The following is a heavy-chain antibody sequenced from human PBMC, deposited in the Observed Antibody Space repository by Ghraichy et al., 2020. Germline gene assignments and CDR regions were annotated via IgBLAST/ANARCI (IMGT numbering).Heavy chain of an antibody. CDR3: ARLEGYCSSTSCYAYYGMDV. CDR2: IIPIFGTA. Sequence: SVKVSCKASGGTFSSYAISWVRQAPGQGLEWMGGIIPIFGTANYAQKFQGRVTITADESTSTAYMELSSLRSEDPAVYYCARLEGYCSSTSCYAYYGMDVWGQGTSVTVAS. CDR1: GGTFSSYA. V-gene: IGHV1-69*13. D-gene: IGHD2-2*01. J-gene: IGHJ6*02.